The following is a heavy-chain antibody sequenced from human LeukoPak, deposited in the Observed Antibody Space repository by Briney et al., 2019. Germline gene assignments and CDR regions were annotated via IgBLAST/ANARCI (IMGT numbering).Heavy chain of an antibody. CDR1: GGSVSSGSYY. CDR2: FYYSGST. CDR3: ARSHNTSGWYTY. V-gene: IGHV4-61*01. D-gene: IGHD6-19*01. Sequence: SETLSLTCTVSGGSVSSGSYYWNWIRQPPGKGLEWIGYFYYSGSTNYNPSLKSRVTISLDTSKNQFSLKLSSVTAADTAVYYCARSHNTSGWYTYWGQGTLDSVSS. J-gene: IGHJ4*02.